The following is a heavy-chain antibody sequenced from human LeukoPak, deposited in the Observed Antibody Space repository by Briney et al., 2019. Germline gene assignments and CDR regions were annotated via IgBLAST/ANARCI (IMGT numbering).Heavy chain of an antibody. CDR1: GGTFSSYA. J-gene: IGHJ4*02. CDR2: IIPILGIA. V-gene: IGHV1-69*04. Sequence: GASVKVSCKASGGTFSSYAISWVRQAPGQGLEWMGRIIPILGIANYAQKFQGRVTITADKSTSTAYMELSSLRSEDTAVYYCARDRDVDIVATTYFDYWGRGTLVTVSS. D-gene: IGHD5-12*01. CDR3: ARDRDVDIVATTYFDY.